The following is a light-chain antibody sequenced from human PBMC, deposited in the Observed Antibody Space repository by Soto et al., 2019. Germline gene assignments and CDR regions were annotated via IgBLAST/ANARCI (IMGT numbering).Light chain of an antibody. Sequence: QSALTQPASVSGSPGHSITISCTGTSSDVGGYNYVSWYQQYPGKAPKLMIYEVSNRPSGVSNRFSGSKSGNTASLTIYGLPAEDEADYYCNSYTSSSTPYVFGTGTKLPVL. CDR1: SSDVGGYNY. V-gene: IGLV2-14*01. J-gene: IGLJ1*01. CDR3: NSYTSSSTPYV. CDR2: EVS.